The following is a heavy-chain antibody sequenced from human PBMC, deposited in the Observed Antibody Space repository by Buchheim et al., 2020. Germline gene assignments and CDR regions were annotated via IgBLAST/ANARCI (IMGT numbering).Heavy chain of an antibody. Sequence: EVQLVESGGGLVQPGGPLRLSCAAAGFTLSNYWMHWVRQTPGKGLVWVSRINIDGSSTSYADSVRGRFTISRDNAKHTLYLQMNSLKAEETAVYYCARAKGLDLDYWGQGTL. CDR1: GFTLSNYW. D-gene: IGHD6-19*01. CDR2: INIDGSST. CDR3: ARAKGLDLDY. V-gene: IGHV3-74*01. J-gene: IGHJ4*02.